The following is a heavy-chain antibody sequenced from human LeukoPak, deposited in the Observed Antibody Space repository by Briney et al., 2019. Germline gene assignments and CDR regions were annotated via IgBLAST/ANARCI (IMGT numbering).Heavy chain of an antibody. CDR2: IKQDGSEK. CDR3: ARDYGGSSPFDY. V-gene: IGHV3-7*01. D-gene: IGHD4-23*01. CDR1: GFTVSSNY. J-gene: IGHJ4*02. Sequence: GGSLRLSCAASGFTVSSNYMSWVRQAPGKGLEWVANIKQDGSEKYYVDSVKGRFTISRDSAKNSLYLQMDSLRAEDTAVYYCARDYGGSSPFDYWGQGTLVTVSS.